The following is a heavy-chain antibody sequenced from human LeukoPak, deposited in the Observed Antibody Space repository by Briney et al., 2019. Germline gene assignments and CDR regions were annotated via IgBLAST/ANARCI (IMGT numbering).Heavy chain of an antibody. CDR3: TRGTLDTTAGYE. CDR2: IFASGST. D-gene: IGHD1-1*01. CDR1: GGSISGTYR. J-gene: IGHJ4*02. V-gene: IGHV4-4*07. Sequence: SETLSLTCTVSGGSISGTYRWSWIRQPAGKGLEWVGRIFASGSTNYNPPLMDRVTMSVDTSNNQFSLRLKSVTAADTAVYYCTRGTLDTTAGYEWGQGALVTVSS.